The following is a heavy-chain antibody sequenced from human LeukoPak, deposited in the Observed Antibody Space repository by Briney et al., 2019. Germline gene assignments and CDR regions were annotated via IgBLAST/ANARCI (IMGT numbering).Heavy chain of an antibody. Sequence: GASVKVSCKASGYTFSTYAMNWVRQAPGQGLEFMGWINTYNGNPTYAQAFTGRFVFSVDTSVSTAYLQISSLKTEDSAVYYCAGMGFHGFDIWGQGTKIIVSS. V-gene: IGHV7-4-1*02. CDR1: GYTFSTYA. CDR3: AGMGFHGFDI. CDR2: INTYNGNP. D-gene: IGHD3-16*01. J-gene: IGHJ3*02.